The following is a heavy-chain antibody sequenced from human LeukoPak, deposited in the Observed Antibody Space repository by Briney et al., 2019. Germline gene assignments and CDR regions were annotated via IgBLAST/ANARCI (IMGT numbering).Heavy chain of an antibody. CDR1: GFTVSSNY. CDR3: TRDSGYSFDY. D-gene: IGHD1-1*01. J-gene: IGHJ4*02. V-gene: IGHV3-49*04. CDR2: IRSNTYGGTT. Sequence: PGGSLRLSCAASGFTVSSNYMSWVRQAPGKGLEWVGFIRSNTYGGTTEYAASVKGRFTVSRDDSKSIAYLQMNSLKTEDTAVYYCTRDSGYSFDYWGQGTLVTVSS.